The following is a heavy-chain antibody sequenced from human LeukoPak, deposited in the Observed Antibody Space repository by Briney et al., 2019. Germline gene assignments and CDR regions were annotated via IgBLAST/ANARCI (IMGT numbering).Heavy chain of an antibody. V-gene: IGHV5-51*01. CDR1: GYTFPSYW. Sequence: HGESLKISCKGSGYTFPSYWTAWVRQMPGKSLEWMGVIYVGGSDTRYSPSFQGQVTISADKSISTAYLQWGSLKASDTAMYYCARLGYCSGGTCYKSYFDYWGQGTLVTVSS. CDR2: IYVGGSDT. D-gene: IGHD2-15*01. J-gene: IGHJ4*02. CDR3: ARLGYCSGGTCYKSYFDY.